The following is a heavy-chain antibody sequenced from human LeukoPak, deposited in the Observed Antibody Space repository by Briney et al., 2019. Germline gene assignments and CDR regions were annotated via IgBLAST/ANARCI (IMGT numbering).Heavy chain of an antibody. Sequence: GGSLRLSCAASGFTFRSYWMSWVRQAPGKGLEWVANINQGGSVQYYMDSVKGRFTISRDDAKNSLYVQMNSLRDEDTAVYCARVVYSGWNLEYWGQGTLVTVSS. CDR1: GFTFRSYW. V-gene: IGHV3-7*01. D-gene: IGHD5-12*01. CDR3: ARVVYSGWNLEY. CDR2: INQGGSVQ. J-gene: IGHJ4*02.